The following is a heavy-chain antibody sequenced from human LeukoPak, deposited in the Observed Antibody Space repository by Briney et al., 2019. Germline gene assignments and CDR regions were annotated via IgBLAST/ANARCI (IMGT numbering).Heavy chain of an antibody. CDR3: ARVESSMVVIYDY. J-gene: IGHJ4*02. D-gene: IGHD2-21*01. V-gene: IGHV4-30-2*01. CDR1: GGSISSGGYS. Sequence: SQTLSLTCAVSGGSISSGGYSWSWIRQPPGKGLEWIGYIYHSGSTYYNPSLKSRVTISVDRSKNQFSLKLSSVTAADTAVYYCARVESSMVVIYDYWGQGTLVTVSS. CDR2: IYHSGST.